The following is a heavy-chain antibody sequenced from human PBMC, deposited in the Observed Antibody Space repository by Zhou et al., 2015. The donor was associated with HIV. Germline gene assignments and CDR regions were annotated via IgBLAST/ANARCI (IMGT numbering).Heavy chain of an antibody. J-gene: IGHJ2*01. CDR2: IIPIFGTA. CDR1: GGTFSSYA. Sequence: QVQLVQSGAEVKKPGSSVKVSCKASGGTFSSYAISWVRQAPGQGLEWMGGIIPIFGTANYAQKFQGRVTITADESTSTAYMELSSLRSEDTAVYYCARDLGRDGGKDYWYFDLWGRGTLVTVSS. V-gene: IGHV1-69*12. CDR3: ARDLGRDGGKDYWYFDL. D-gene: IGHD4-23*01.